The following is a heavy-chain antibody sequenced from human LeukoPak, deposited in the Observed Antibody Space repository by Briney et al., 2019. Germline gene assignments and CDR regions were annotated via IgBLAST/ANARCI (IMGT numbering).Heavy chain of an antibody. CDR3: ARSLYDSGWYSQFDH. J-gene: IGHJ4*02. D-gene: IGHD6-19*01. CDR1: GYTFTGYY. Sequence: GASVKVSCKASGYTFTGYYMHWVRQAPGQGLEWMGWINPNSGGTNYAQKFQGRVTMTRDMSTNTVSLEMSSLTSEDTAVYYCARSLYDSGWYSQFDHWGQGTLVTVSS. CDR2: INPNSGGT. V-gene: IGHV1-2*02.